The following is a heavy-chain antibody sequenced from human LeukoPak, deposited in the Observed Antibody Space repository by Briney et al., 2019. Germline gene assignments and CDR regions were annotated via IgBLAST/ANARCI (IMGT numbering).Heavy chain of an antibody. V-gene: IGHV4-38-2*02. CDR2: IYHSGST. CDR1: GYSISSGYY. J-gene: IGHJ5*02. CDR3: ARGVLGPLWFDP. Sequence: SETLSLTCTVSGYSISSGYYWGWIRQPPGKGLEWIGSIYHSGSTYYNPSLKSRVTISVDTSKHQFSLKLGSVTAADTAVYYCARGVLGPLWFDPWGQGTLVTVSS.